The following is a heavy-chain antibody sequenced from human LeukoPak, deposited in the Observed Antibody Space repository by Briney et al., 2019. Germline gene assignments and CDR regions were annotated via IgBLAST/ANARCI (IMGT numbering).Heavy chain of an antibody. CDR2: IIPIFGTA. J-gene: IGHJ4*02. Sequence: ASVKVSCKASGGTFSSYAISWVRQAPGQGLEWMGGIIPIFGTANYAQKFQGRVTITADESTSTAYMGLSSLRSEDTAVYYCARGYNWNWSDSSGTHYWGQGTLVTVSS. V-gene: IGHV1-69*13. D-gene: IGHD1-7*01. CDR1: GGTFSSYA. CDR3: ARGYNWNWSDSSGTHY.